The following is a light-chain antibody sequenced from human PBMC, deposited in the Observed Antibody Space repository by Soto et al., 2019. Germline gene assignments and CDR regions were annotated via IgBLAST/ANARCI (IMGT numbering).Light chain of an antibody. Sequence: DIQMTQSPSLLSASTGDRVTISCRMSQGISSYLAWYQQRPGEAPKSLIFGASNLLDGVPSKFSGSGSGSEFTLAISSLQPEDSATYFCQQSKSHPPTFGRGTKVDIK. CDR2: GAS. CDR3: QQSKSHPPT. J-gene: IGKJ2*01. V-gene: IGKV1-16*02. CDR1: QGISSY.